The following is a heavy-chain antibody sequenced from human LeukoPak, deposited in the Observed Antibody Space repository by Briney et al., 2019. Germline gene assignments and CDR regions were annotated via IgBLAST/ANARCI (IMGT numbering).Heavy chain of an antibody. V-gene: IGHV3-21*01. CDR1: GFTFSSYG. CDR3: ASAHMTTVTTPGY. D-gene: IGHD4-17*01. Sequence: GGSLRLSCAASGFTFSSYGMNWVRQAPGKGLEWVSSITSSSTFTYYADSVKGRFTISRDNARNSLYLQMNSLRADDTAAYYCASAHMTTVTTPGYWGQGTLVTVSS. J-gene: IGHJ4*02. CDR2: ITSSSTFT.